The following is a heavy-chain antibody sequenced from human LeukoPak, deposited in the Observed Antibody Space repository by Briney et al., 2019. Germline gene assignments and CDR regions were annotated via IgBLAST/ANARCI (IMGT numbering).Heavy chain of an antibody. J-gene: IGHJ4*02. CDR1: GFTFSGSA. V-gene: IGHV3-73*01. CDR2: IRSKANSYAT. CDR3: TSPGRPGIAVAGTVY. Sequence: PGGSLRLSCAASGFTFSGSAMHWVRQAFGKWLEWVGRIRSKANSYATAYAASVKGRFAISRDDSKNTAYLQMNSLKTEDTAVYYCTSPGRPGIAVAGTVYWGQGTLVTVSS. D-gene: IGHD6-19*01.